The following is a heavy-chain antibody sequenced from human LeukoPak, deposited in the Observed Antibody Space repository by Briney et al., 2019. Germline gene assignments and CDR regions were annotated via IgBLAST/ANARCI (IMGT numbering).Heavy chain of an antibody. CDR3: ARDFLHLGG. J-gene: IGHJ3*01. CDR1: GFTFDDYA. CDR2: ISWNSGSI. V-gene: IGHV3-9*01. Sequence: GGSLRLSCAASGFTFDDYAMHWVRQAPGKGLEWVSGISWNSGSIGYADSVKGRFTISRDNSKNSLYLQMNSLRAEDTAVYYCARDFLHLGGWGQGTMVTVSS. D-gene: IGHD3-16*01.